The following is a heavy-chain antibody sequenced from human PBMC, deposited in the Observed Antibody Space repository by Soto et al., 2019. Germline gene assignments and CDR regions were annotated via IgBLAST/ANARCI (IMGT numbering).Heavy chain of an antibody. D-gene: IGHD5-12*01. V-gene: IGHV4-61*01. J-gene: IGHJ6*02. CDR2: IYYNGGT. CDR1: GGSVSSGTYY. CDR3: ARALTAYDPIGMDV. Sequence: SETLSLTCTVSGGSVSSGTYYWSWIRQPPGKGLEWIGYIYYNGGTDYNPSLKSRVTISLDTPKNQFSLHLYSVTAAVTAIYHCARALTAYDPIGMDVWGQGTTVTVS.